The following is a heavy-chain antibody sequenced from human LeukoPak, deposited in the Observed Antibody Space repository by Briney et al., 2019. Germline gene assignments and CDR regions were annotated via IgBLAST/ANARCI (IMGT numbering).Heavy chain of an antibody. CDR3: ARRTSLRYYYYMDV. CDR1: GGTFSSYA. Sequence: ASVKVSCKASGGTFSSYAISWVRQAPGQGLEWMGWMNPNSGNTGYAQKFQGRVTITRNTSISTAYMELSSLRSEDTAVYYCARRTSLRYYYYMDVWGKGTTVTVSS. V-gene: IGHV1-8*03. D-gene: IGHD5-12*01. J-gene: IGHJ6*03. CDR2: MNPNSGNT.